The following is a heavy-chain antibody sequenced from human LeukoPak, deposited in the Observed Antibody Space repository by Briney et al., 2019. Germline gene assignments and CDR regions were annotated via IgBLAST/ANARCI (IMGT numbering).Heavy chain of an antibody. CDR3: ARGSQYAYFDY. CDR2: MNANSGNT. J-gene: IGHJ4*02. CDR1: GYTFTIYD. Sequence: ASVKVSCKASGYTFTIYDINWVRQATGQGLEWMGWMNANSGNTGYAQKVQGRVTMTRNTSIRTAYMELSSLRSEDTAVYSCARGSQYAYFDYWGQGTLVTVSS. V-gene: IGHV1-8*01.